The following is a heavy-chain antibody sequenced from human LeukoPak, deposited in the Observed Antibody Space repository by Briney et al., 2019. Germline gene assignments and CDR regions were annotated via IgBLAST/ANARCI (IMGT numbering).Heavy chain of an antibody. D-gene: IGHD3-22*01. CDR2: ISSSGSTI. J-gene: IGHJ3*02. CDR3: AGMDSSGYSDAFDI. CDR1: GFTFSDYY. Sequence: GGSLRLSCAASGFTFSDYYMSWLRQAPGKGLEWVSYISSSGSTIYYADSVKGRFTISRDNAKNSLYLQMNSLRAEDTAVYYCAGMDSSGYSDAFDIWGQGTMVTVSS. V-gene: IGHV3-11*01.